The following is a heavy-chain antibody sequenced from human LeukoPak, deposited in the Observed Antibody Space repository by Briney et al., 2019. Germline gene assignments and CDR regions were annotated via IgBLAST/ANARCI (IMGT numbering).Heavy chain of an antibody. Sequence: GGSLRLSCAASGFTFSSYSMNWVRQAPGKGLEWVSSISSSSSYIYYADSVKGRFTISRDNAKNSLYLQMNSLRAEDTAVYYCARDTYMGYCSSTSCYPQDAFDIWGQGTMVTVSS. CDR3: ARDTYMGYCSSTSCYPQDAFDI. CDR2: ISSSSSYI. D-gene: IGHD2-2*01. J-gene: IGHJ3*02. V-gene: IGHV3-21*01. CDR1: GFTFSSYS.